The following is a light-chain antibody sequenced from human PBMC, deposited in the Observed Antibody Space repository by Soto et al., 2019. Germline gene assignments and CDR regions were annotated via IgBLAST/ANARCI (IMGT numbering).Light chain of an antibody. CDR1: QSVSSSY. CDR3: QKYGSSTWT. Sequence: EIVLTQAPGTLSLSPGERATLACRASQSVSSSYLAWYQQKTGQAPGILIYGESSRATGIPDRFSGSGSGTDLNLTISRLEPEDFAVYYCQKYGSSTWTCGQGTKVDIK. J-gene: IGKJ1*01. V-gene: IGKV3-20*01. CDR2: GES.